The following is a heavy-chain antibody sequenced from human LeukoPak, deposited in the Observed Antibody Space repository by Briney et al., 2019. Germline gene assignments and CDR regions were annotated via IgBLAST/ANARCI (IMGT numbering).Heavy chain of an antibody. D-gene: IGHD6-19*01. CDR3: ARQGLSSASGYYFDY. CDR2: IYYSGST. J-gene: IGHJ4*02. V-gene: IGHV4-39*01. Sequence: SETLSLTCGVSGGSISSSSYYWGWIRQPPGKGLEWVGTIYYSGSTYYNPSLKSRVTISVDTSKNQFSLKLSSVTAADTAVYYCARQGLSSASGYYFDYWGQGTLVTVSS. CDR1: GGSISSSSYY.